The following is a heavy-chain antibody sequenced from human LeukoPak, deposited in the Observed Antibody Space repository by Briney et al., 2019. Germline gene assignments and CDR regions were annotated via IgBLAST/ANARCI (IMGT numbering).Heavy chain of an antibody. CDR3: ARGYYGSVTYYNAEKHGMDV. CDR2: ISSSSSTI. J-gene: IGHJ6*02. D-gene: IGHD3-10*01. V-gene: IGHV3-48*04. CDR1: GFTFSSHS. Sequence: GGSLRLSCAASGFTFSSHSMNWVRQAPGKGLEWVSYISSSSSTIYYAGSVKGRFTISRDNAKNSLYLQMNSLRAEDTAVYYCARGYYGSVTYYNAEKHGMDVWGQGTTVTVSS.